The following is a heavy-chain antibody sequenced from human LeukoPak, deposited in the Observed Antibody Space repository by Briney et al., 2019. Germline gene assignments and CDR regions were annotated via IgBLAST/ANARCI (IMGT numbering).Heavy chain of an antibody. D-gene: IGHD5-12*01. J-gene: IGHJ4*02. Sequence: TGPAPVKPTQSLTLTCTFSGFSLSTSGMCVSWIRQPPGKALEWLARIDWDDDKYYSTSLKTRLTISKDTSKNQVVLTMTNMDPVDTATYYCARSSYSGYDTAVDYWGQGTLVTVSS. CDR1: GFSLSTSGMC. CDR2: IDWDDDK. V-gene: IGHV2-70*11. CDR3: ARSSYSGYDTAVDY.